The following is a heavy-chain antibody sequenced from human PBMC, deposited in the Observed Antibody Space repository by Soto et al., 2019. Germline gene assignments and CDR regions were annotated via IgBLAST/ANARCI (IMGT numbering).Heavy chain of an antibody. J-gene: IGHJ6*02. Sequence: QVQLVQSGAEVKKPGASVKVSCKASGYTFTSYDINWVRQATGQGLEWMGWMNPNSGNTGYAQKFQGRVTMTRNTSISTAYMGLSSLRSEDTAGYYCARWPDGYYYYGMDVWGQGTTVTVSS. V-gene: IGHV1-8*01. CDR3: ARWPDGYYYYGMDV. CDR2: MNPNSGNT. CDR1: GYTFTSYD.